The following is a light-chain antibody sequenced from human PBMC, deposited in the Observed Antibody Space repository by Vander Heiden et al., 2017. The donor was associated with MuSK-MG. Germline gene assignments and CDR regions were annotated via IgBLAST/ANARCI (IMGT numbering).Light chain of an antibody. Sequence: QSALTQPRSVSGSPGQAVTISCTGSSSDVGNYNYVSWYQQHPGKAPQLIIYDVNKRPSGVPDRFSGSKSGNTASLNISGLQAEDEAHYYCCLYAGSYTGVLGGGTKMPVL. V-gene: IGLV2-11*01. CDR3: CLYAGSYTGV. CDR2: DVN. CDR1: SSDVGNYNY. J-gene: IGLJ2*01.